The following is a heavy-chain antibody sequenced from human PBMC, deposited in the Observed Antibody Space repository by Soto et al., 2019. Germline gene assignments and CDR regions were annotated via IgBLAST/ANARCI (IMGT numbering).Heavy chain of an antibody. J-gene: IGHJ4*02. CDR2: INNSGST. Sequence: QVQLQQWGAGLLKPSETLSLTCAVYGGSFSGYYWGWIRQPPGKGLEWIGEINNSGSTNYNPSLKSRATTSVATSKNQLSLKLSSVTAADTAVYYCAREYGDYGVIAYRDQGTLVTVYS. D-gene: IGHD4-17*01. CDR1: GGSFSGYY. CDR3: AREYGDYGVIAY. V-gene: IGHV4-34*01.